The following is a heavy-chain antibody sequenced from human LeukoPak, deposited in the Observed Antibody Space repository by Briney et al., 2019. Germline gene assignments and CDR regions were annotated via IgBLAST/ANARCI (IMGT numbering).Heavy chain of an antibody. CDR2: INHSGST. CDR3: ARDLRGRYNWIGKAFDI. Sequence: PGGSLRLSCAASGFSFTNAWMSWVRQAPGKGLEWVGEINHSGSTNYNPSLKSRVTISVDTSKNQFSLKLSSVTAADTAVYYCARDLRGRYNWIGKAFDIWGQGTMVTVSS. CDR1: GFSFTNAW. D-gene: IGHD1-20*01. J-gene: IGHJ3*02. V-gene: IGHV4-4*02.